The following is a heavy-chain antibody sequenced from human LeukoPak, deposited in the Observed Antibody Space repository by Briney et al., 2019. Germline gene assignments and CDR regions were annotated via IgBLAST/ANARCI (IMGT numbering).Heavy chain of an antibody. CDR2: ISAYNGNT. D-gene: IGHD6-19*01. CDR3: VRRPVEAMGFFDY. V-gene: IGHV1-18*01. Sequence: GASVKVSCKASGYTFSRNGVSWVRQAPGQGLEWLGWISAYNGNTNYAQKFQGRVIVTTDTSTSTTYMELRSLTSDDTAVYYCVRRPVEAMGFFDYWGQGTLVTVSS. CDR1: GYTFSRNG. J-gene: IGHJ4*02.